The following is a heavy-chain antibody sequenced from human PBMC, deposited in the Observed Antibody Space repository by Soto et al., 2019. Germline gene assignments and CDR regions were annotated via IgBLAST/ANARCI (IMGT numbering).Heavy chain of an antibody. CDR2: INHSGST. CDR3: ARVKQLAPLGFDP. J-gene: IGHJ5*02. V-gene: IGHV4-34*01. D-gene: IGHD6-6*01. Sequence: SSETLSLTCAVYGGSFSCYYWIWIRQPPGKGLEWIGEINHSGSTNYNPSLKSRVTISVDTSKNQFSLKLSSVTAADTAVYYCARVKQLAPLGFDPWGQGTLVTVSS. CDR1: GGSFSCYY.